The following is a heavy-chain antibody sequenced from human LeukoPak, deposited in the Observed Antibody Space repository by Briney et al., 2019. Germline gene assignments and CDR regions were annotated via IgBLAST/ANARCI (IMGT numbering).Heavy chain of an antibody. J-gene: IGHJ3*02. CDR1: GFTYSNYD. CDR2: IGIADDT. Sequence: GGSLRLSCAAPGFTYSNYDMHWVRQGPGGGLEWVPAIGIADDTHYADSVKGRFTISRENARNSLYLQINSLRDGDTAVYYCVRGGIRVSGIDAFDIWGQGTVVTVSS. V-gene: IGHV3-13*01. CDR3: VRGGIRVSGIDAFDI. D-gene: IGHD5/OR15-5a*01.